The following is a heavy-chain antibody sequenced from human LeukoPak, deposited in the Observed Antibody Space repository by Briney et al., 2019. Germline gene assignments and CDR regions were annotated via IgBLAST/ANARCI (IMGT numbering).Heavy chain of an antibody. CDR1: GGSISSGGYY. CDR3: ARARDGYYYVAWYFDL. D-gene: IGHD3-22*01. Sequence: PSQTLSLTCTVSGGSISSGGYYWSWIRQHPGKGLEWIGYIYYSGSTYYNPSLKSRVTISVDTSKNQFSLKLSSVTAADTAVYYCARARDGYYYVAWYFDLWGRGTLVTVSS. CDR2: IYYSGST. J-gene: IGHJ2*01. V-gene: IGHV4-31*03.